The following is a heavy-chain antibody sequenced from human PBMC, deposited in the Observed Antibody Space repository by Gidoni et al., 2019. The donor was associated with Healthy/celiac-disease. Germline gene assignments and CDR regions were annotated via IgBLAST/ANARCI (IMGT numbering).Heavy chain of an antibody. J-gene: IGHJ4*02. CDR2: ISSSVSTI. D-gene: IGHD3-10*01. CDR3: ARAQWFGEQDDY. Sequence: QVQLVESGGGLVKPGGSLRLFCAASVFTFSDYYMSWIRQAPGKGLEWVSYISSSVSTIYYADSVKGRFTISRDNAKNSLYLQMNSLRAEDTAVYYCARAQWFGEQDDYWGQGTLVTVSS. CDR1: VFTFSDYY. V-gene: IGHV3-11*01.